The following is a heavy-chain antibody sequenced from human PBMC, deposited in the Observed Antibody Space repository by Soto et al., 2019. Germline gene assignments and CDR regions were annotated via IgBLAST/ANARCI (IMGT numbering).Heavy chain of an antibody. J-gene: IGHJ4*02. D-gene: IGHD4-17*01. CDR3: ARDIHDYGDYGH. CDR1: GFTVSSNY. Sequence: EVQLVESGGGLIQPGGSLRLSCAASGFTVSSNYMTWVRQAPGKGLEWVSVIYDGGTTYYADSVKGRFTISRDNSKNTLYLQMNNVRAEDSAVYYCARDIHDYGDYGHWGQGTLVTVSS. CDR2: IYDGGTT. V-gene: IGHV3-53*01.